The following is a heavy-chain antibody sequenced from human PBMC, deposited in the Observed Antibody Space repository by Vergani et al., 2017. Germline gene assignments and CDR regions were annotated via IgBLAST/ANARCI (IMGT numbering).Heavy chain of an antibody. J-gene: IGHJ6*03. CDR2: VSGSGGGT. CDR1: GFTFSTYA. CDR3: AGGMAYARGWYGNHVYFKFYMYV. Sequence: EVQLLESGGGLVQPGGSLRLSCAASGFTFSTYAMSWVRQAPGKGLEWVSAVSGSGGGTYSDDSVKGRFTISRVNSKNMVSLQMSSLRLDDAAVYHCAGGMAYARGWYGNHVYFKFYMYVWGNGTTVSVSS. D-gene: IGHD6-19*01. V-gene: IGHV3-23*01.